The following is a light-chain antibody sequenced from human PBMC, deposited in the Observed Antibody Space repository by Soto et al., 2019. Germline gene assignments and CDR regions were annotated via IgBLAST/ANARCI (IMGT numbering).Light chain of an antibody. CDR1: QSVSSN. Sequence: MVMTQSPATLSVSPGERATLSCRASQSVSSNLAWYQQQPGQAPRLLIFGASTRATGIPARFSGSGSGTEFTLTISSLQSEDCAVYYCQQYNTWPPGTFGQGTKVEIK. J-gene: IGKJ1*01. V-gene: IGKV3D-15*01. CDR2: GAS. CDR3: QQYNTWPPGT.